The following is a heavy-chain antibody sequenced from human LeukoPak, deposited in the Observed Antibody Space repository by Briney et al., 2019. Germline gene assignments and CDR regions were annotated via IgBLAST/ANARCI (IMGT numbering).Heavy chain of an antibody. CDR1: GGSISGSSYY. Sequence: SETLSLTCTVSGGSISGSSYYWGWIRQPPGKGLEWIGSIYYSGSTYYNPSLKSRVTISVDKSKNHFSLNLNSITPADTAIYYCARGGDWEFDYWGQGALVTVSS. D-gene: IGHD3/OR15-3a*01. CDR3: ARGGDWEFDY. CDR2: IYYSGST. J-gene: IGHJ4*02. V-gene: IGHV4-39*02.